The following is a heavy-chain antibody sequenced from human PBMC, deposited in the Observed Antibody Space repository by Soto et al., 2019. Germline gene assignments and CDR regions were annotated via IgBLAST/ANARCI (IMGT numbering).Heavy chain of an antibody. CDR1: GFTFSDAW. CDR2: IKSKIDGGTT. D-gene: IGHD4-4*01. J-gene: IGHJ6*02. CDR3: TTSDSMWDYYGMDV. Sequence: SGGSLRLSCAASGFTFSDAWMTWVRQAPGKGPEWLGRIKSKIDGGTTDYAAPVKGRFTISRDDSQNTVYLQMDSLKTEDTAVYYCTTSDSMWDYYGMDVWGQGTTVTVSS. V-gene: IGHV3-15*01.